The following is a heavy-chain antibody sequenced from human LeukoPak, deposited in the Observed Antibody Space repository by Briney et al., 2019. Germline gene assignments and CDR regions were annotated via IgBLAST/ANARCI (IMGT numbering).Heavy chain of an antibody. CDR2: ISSSSSTI. CDR3: ARGLGGYGFGY. Sequence: PGGSLRLSCAASGFTFSSYSMNWVRQAPGKGLQWVSYISSSSSTIYYADSVKGRFTISRDNAKNSLYLQMNSLRDGDTAVYYCARGLGGYGFGYWGQGTLVTVSS. CDR1: GFTFSSYS. D-gene: IGHD5-18*01. J-gene: IGHJ4*02. V-gene: IGHV3-48*02.